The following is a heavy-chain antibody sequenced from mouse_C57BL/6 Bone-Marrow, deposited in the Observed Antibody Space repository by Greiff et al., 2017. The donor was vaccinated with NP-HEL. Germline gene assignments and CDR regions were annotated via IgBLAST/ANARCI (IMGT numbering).Heavy chain of an antibody. Sequence: QVQLHQSGAELARPGASVKMSCKASGYTFTSYTMHWVNQRPGQGLEWIGYINPSSGYTKYNQKFKDKATLTADKSSSTAYMQLSSLTSEDSAVYYCARLWYFDVWGTGTTVTVSS. CDR2: INPSSGYT. CDR3: ARLWYFDV. CDR1: GYTFTSYT. V-gene: IGHV1-4*01. J-gene: IGHJ1*03.